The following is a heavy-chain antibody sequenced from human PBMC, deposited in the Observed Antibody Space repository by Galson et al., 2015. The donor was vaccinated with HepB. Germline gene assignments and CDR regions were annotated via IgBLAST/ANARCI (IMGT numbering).Heavy chain of an antibody. V-gene: IGHV3-23*01. J-gene: IGHJ3*02. CDR3: ANGEWLFNAFDI. D-gene: IGHD6-19*01. Sequence: SLRLSCAASGFTFSSYAMSWVRQAPGKGLEWVSAISGSGGNTYYADSVKGRFTISRDNSKNTLFLQMNSLRAEDTAVYYCANGEWLFNAFDIWGQGTMVTVSS. CDR1: GFTFSSYA. CDR2: ISGSGGNT.